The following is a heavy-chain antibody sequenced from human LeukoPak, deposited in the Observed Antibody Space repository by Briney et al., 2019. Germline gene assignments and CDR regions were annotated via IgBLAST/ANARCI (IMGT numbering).Heavy chain of an antibody. J-gene: IGHJ5*02. D-gene: IGHD1-26*01. CDR3: ATVVMGATGEPIMGFDP. CDR2: FDPEDGET. Sequence: ASVKVSCKVSGYTLTELSMHWVRQAPGKGLEWMGGFDPEDGETIYAQKFRGRVTMTEDTSTDTAYMELSSLRSEDTAVYYCATVVMGATGEPIMGFDPWGQGTLVTVSS. CDR1: GYTLTELS. V-gene: IGHV1-24*01.